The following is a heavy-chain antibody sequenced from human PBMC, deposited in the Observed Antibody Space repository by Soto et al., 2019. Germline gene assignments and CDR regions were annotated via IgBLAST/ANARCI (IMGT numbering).Heavy chain of an antibody. CDR3: ARQGYSYGGNFDY. D-gene: IGHD5-18*01. CDR2: IYYSGST. Sequence: QLQLQESGPGLVKPSETLSLTCTVSGGSISSSSYYWGWIRQPPGKGLEWIGSIYYSGSTYYNPSLTSRVTISVDPSQNQFSRKMSSVTAADTAVYYCARQGYSYGGNFDYWGQGTLVTVSS. J-gene: IGHJ4*02. V-gene: IGHV4-39*01. CDR1: GGSISSSSYY.